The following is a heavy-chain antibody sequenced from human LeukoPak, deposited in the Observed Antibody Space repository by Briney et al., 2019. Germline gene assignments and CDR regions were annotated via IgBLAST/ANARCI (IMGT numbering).Heavy chain of an antibody. V-gene: IGHV3-21*01. Sequence: GGSLRLSCAASGFTFSSYSMNWVRQAPGKGLEWVSSISSSCSYIYYADSVKGRFTISRDNAKNSLYLQMNSLRAEDTAVYYCARDDHLRDWNGFTEIKNFDYWGQGTLVTVSS. J-gene: IGHJ4*02. CDR2: ISSSCSYI. D-gene: IGHD1-1*01. CDR3: ARDDHLRDWNGFTEIKNFDY. CDR1: GFTFSSYS.